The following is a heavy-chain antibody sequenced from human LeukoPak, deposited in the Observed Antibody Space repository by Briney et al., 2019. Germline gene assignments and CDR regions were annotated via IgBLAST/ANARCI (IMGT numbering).Heavy chain of an antibody. J-gene: IGHJ4*02. CDR3: ASLSNGDQISDY. CDR2: INHSGST. D-gene: IGHD7-27*01. V-gene: IGHV4-34*01. CDR1: GGSFSGYY. Sequence: SETLSLTCAVYGGSFSGYYWSWIRQPPGKGLEWIGIINHSGSTNYKSSLKSRVTISVDTSKNQFSLKLTSVTAADTAVYYCASLSNGDQISDYWGQGTLVTVSS.